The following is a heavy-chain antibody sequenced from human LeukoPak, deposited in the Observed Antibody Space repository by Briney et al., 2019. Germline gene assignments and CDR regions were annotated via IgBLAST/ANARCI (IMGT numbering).Heavy chain of an antibody. V-gene: IGHV4-59*01. CDR3: ARTSVIGSWYRDYFDY. J-gene: IGHJ4*02. D-gene: IGHD6-13*01. CDR2: IYYSGST. Sequence: SDTLSLTCTVSGGSLSSYYWSWIRQPRGKGLEWIGYIYYSGSTNYNPSLKSRVTISVDTSKNQFSLKLSSVTAADTAVYYCARTSVIGSWYRDYFDYWGQGTLVTVSS. CDR1: GGSLSSYY.